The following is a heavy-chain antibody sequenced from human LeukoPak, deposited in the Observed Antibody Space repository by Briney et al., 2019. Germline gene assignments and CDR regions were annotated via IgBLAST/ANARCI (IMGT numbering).Heavy chain of an antibody. CDR2: VNHSGRT. V-gene: IGHV4-34*01. J-gene: IGHJ4*02. CDR1: NGFDSYY. D-gene: IGHD3-10*01. CDR3: ATVLLWFGDPTWFDY. Sequence: SETLSLTCAVYNGFDSYYFMLVRQSPGKGLEWIGEVNHSGRTNYNPSLKSRVTISVDTSKNQFSLKLSSVTAADTAVYYCATVLLWFGDPTWFDYWGQGTLVTVSS.